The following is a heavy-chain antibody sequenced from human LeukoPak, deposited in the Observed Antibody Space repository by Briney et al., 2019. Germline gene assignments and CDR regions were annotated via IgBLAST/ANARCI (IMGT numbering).Heavy chain of an antibody. V-gene: IGHV1-2*02. CDR1: GYTFTGYY. CDR2: INPNSGGT. D-gene: IGHD6-13*01. CDR3: ARAPLKNRYSEGY. Sequence: GASVKVSCKASGYTFTGYYMHWVRQAPGQGLEWMGWINPNSGGTNYAQKFQGRVTMTRDTSISTAYMELSRLRSDDTAVYYCARAPLKNRYSEGYWGQGTLVTVSS. J-gene: IGHJ4*02.